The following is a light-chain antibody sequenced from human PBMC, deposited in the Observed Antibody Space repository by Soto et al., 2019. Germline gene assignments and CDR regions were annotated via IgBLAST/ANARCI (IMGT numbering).Light chain of an antibody. CDR2: DAS. Sequence: EIVLTQSPATLSLSPGERATLSCRASQSVSSYLAWYQQKPGQAPRLLIYDASNRGTGIPARFSGSGSGTDFTLTISSLEPEDFAVYYCQQRTDSPLPFGVGTKVEI. CDR3: QQRTDSPLP. CDR1: QSVSSY. J-gene: IGKJ4*01. V-gene: IGKV3-11*01.